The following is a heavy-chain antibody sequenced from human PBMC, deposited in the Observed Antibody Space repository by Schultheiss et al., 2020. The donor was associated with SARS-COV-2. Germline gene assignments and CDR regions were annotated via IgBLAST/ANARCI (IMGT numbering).Heavy chain of an antibody. CDR2: IYYSGST. J-gene: IGHJ4*02. D-gene: IGHD6-19*01. CDR1: GGSISSGGYS. Sequence: SETLSLTCAVSGGSISSGGYSWSWIRQPPGKGLEWIGYIYYSGSTNYNPSLKSRVTISVDTSKNQFSLKLSSVTAADTAVYYCARVSEQWLEPFDYWGQGTLVTVSS. CDR3: ARVSEQWLEPFDY. V-gene: IGHV4-61*08.